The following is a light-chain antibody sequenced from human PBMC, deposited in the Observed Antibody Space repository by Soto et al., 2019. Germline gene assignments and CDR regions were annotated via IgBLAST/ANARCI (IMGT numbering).Light chain of an antibody. J-gene: IGLJ2*01. CDR3: SSYVRSTSFA. CDR2: EVN. CDR1: SSDFVTYNF. Sequence: QSALTQPPSASGSPGQSVTISCTGTSSDFVTYNFVSWYQQHPGKAPKLMIYEVNKRPSGVPDRFSGSKSGNTASLTVSGLQAEDEADYYCSSYVRSTSFAFGGGTKLTVL. V-gene: IGLV2-8*01.